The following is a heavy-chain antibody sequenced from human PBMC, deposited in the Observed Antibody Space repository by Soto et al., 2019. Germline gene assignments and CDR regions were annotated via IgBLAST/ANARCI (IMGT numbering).Heavy chain of an antibody. V-gene: IGHV1-46*01. Sequence: QVQLVQSGAEVKKPGASVKVSCKASGYTFTSYYMHWVRQAPGQGLEWMGIINPSGGSTSYAQKFQGRVTMTRDTSTSTVYMELSSLRSEDTAVYYCARDLGTVAGTKERWFDPWGQGTLVTVSS. J-gene: IGHJ5*02. D-gene: IGHD6-19*01. CDR3: ARDLGTVAGTKERWFDP. CDR1: GYTFTSYY. CDR2: INPSGGST.